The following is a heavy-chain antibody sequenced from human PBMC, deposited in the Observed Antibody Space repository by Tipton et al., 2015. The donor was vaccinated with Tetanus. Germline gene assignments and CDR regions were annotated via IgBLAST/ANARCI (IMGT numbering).Heavy chain of an antibody. CDR3: ASHYGSGSDDAFDI. D-gene: IGHD3-10*01. V-gene: IGHV4-4*07. J-gene: IGHJ3*02. CDR2: IYTSGST. CDR1: GGSISSYY. Sequence: TLSLTCTVSGGSISSYYWSWIRQPAGKGLEWIGRIYTSGSTNYNPSLKSRVTTSVDTSKNQFSLKLSSMTAAATAVYYCASHYGSGSDDAFDIWGQGTMVTVSS.